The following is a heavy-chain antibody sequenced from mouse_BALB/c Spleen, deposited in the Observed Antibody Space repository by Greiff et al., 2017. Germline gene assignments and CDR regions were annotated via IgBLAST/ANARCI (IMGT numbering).Heavy chain of an antibody. J-gene: IGHJ4*01. CDR2: ILPGSGST. CDR3: ARNGYYRAMDY. D-gene: IGHD2-3*01. V-gene: IGHV1-9*01. Sequence: QVQLQQSGAELMKPGASVKISCKATGYTFSSYWIEWVKQRPGHGLEWIGEILPGSGSTNYNEKFKGKATFTADTSSNTAYMQLSSLTSEDSAVYYCARNGYYRAMDYWGQGTSVTVSS. CDR1: GYTFSSYW.